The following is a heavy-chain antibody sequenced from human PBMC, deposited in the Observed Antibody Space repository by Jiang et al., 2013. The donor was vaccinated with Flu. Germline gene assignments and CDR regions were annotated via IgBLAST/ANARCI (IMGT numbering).Heavy chain of an antibody. CDR3: ARAAAGSYYYYYGMDV. CDR2: INPNSGGT. CDR1: GYTFTGSY. Sequence: SGAEVKKPGASVKVSCKASGYTFTGSYMHWVRQAPGQGLEWMGWINPNSGGTNYAQKFQGWVTMTRDTSISTAHMELSRLRSDDTAVYYCARAAAGSYYYYYGMDVWGQGTTVTVSS. V-gene: IGHV1-2*04. J-gene: IGHJ6*02. D-gene: IGHD6-13*01.